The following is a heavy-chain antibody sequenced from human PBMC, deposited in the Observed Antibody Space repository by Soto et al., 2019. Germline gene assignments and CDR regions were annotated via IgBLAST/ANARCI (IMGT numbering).Heavy chain of an antibody. Sequence: GASVKVSCKASGYTFTSYDINWVRQATGQGLEWMGWMNPNSGNTGYAQKFQGRVTMTRNTSISTAYMELSSLRSEDTAVYYCARSAVPERIIVVVPAAIREVRFEPWGQGPMITVST. D-gene: IGHD2-2*01. V-gene: IGHV1-8*01. CDR2: MNPNSGNT. CDR3: ARSAVPERIIVVVPAAIREVRFEP. J-gene: IGHJ5*02. CDR1: GYTFTSYD.